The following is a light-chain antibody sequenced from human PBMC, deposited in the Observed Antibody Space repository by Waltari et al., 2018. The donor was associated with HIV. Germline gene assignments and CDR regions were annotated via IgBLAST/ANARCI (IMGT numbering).Light chain of an antibody. V-gene: IGLV1-51*01. J-gene: IGLJ2*01. CDR2: NNN. CDR3: ATWDSSLNGVL. CDR1: SSDIGNNY. Sequence: QSVLTQPPSVSAAPGQKVTISCSGSSSDIGNNYVSWYQQLPGTAPKLLIYNNNERPSGIPARFSGSKSGTSATLGITGLQTGDEADYYCATWDSSLNGVLFGGGTKLTAL.